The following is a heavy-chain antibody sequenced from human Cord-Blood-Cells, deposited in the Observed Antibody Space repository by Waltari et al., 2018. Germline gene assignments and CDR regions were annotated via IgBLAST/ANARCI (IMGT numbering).Heavy chain of an antibody. CDR3: ARLNMLSLFGVVTTHWYFDL. D-gene: IGHD3-3*01. CDR2: IYPGDSDT. Sequence: EVQLVQSGAEVKKPGESLKISCKGSGYSFTSYWIGWVRQMPGKGLEWMGIIYPGDSDTRYSPSFQGQVTISADKSISTAYLQWSSLKASDTAMYYCARLNMLSLFGVVTTHWYFDLWGRGTLVTVSS. CDR1: GYSFTSYW. J-gene: IGHJ2*01. V-gene: IGHV5-51*01.